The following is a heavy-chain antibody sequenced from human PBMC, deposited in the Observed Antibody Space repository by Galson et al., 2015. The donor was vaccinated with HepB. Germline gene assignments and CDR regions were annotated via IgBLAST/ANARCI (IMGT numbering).Heavy chain of an antibody. CDR2: FNTNTGNP. Sequence: SVKVSCKASGYTFTSYAMNWVRQAPGQGLEWMGWFNTNTGNPTYAQGFTGRFVFSLDTSVSTAYLQISSLKAEDTAVYYCARELTGSGSEIDYWGQGTLVTVSS. CDR1: GYTFTSYA. V-gene: IGHV7-4-1*02. J-gene: IGHJ4*02. CDR3: ARELTGSGSEIDY. D-gene: IGHD3-10*01.